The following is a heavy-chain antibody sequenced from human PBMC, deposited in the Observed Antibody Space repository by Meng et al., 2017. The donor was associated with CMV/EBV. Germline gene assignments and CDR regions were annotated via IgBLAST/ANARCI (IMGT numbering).Heavy chain of an antibody. CDR3: ARDYDFWSGFLDY. Sequence: GESLKISCVGSGFTFSTYEMNWVRQAPGKGLEWIAYIGSGGYNIYYADSVKGRFTISRDNAKNSLYLQMNSLRAEDTAVYYCARDYDFWSGFLDYWGQGTLVTVSS. J-gene: IGHJ4*02. V-gene: IGHV3-48*03. CDR2: IGSGGYNI. D-gene: IGHD3-3*01. CDR1: GFTFSTYE.